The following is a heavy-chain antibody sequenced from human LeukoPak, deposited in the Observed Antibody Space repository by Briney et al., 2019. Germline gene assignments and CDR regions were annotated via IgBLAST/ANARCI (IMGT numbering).Heavy chain of an antibody. J-gene: IGHJ5*02. V-gene: IGHV4-34*01. CDR1: GGSFSDYY. D-gene: IGHD4-11*01. Sequence: PSETLSLTCAVYGGSFSDYYWTWIRQPPGKGLEWTGDINHSGSANYNPSLKSRVTISVDRSRNQFYLRLSPVTVADTALYYCARERASNNYNNWLDPWGQGTLVTVSS. CDR2: INHSGSA. CDR3: ARERASNNYNNWLDP.